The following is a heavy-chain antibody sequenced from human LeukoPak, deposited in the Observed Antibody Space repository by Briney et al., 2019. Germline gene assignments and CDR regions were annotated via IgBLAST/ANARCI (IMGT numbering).Heavy chain of an antibody. CDR3: ARKADDSSGYYGY. J-gene: IGHJ4*02. CDR2: INHSGST. Sequence: SETLSLTCAVYGGSFSGYYWSWIRQPPGKGLEWIGEINHSGSTNYNPSLKSRVTISVDTSKNQFSLKLSSVTAADTAVYYCARKADDSSGYYGYWGQGTLVTVSS. CDR1: GGSFSGYY. V-gene: IGHV4-34*01. D-gene: IGHD3-22*01.